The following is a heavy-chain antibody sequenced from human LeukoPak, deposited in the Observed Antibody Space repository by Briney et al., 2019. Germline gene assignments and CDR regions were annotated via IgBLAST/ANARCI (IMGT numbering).Heavy chain of an antibody. J-gene: IGHJ5*02. D-gene: IGHD3-10*01. CDR2: IYSSGST. Sequence: PSETLSLTCTVSGVSISRYYWSWIRQPAGKGLEWIGRIYSSGSTTYNPSLKSRVTISIDTSKNQFSLELSFVTAADTAVYYCARDSGTTGEVKFDPWGQGTLVTVSS. V-gene: IGHV4-4*07. CDR3: ARDSGTTGEVKFDP. CDR1: GVSISRYY.